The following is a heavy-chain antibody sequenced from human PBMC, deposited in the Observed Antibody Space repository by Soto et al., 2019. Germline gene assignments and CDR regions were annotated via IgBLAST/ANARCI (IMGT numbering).Heavy chain of an antibody. J-gene: IGHJ4*02. V-gene: IGHV3-7*01. CDR3: ARPTVRLRPTLGFDY. Sequence: EVQLVESGGGLVQPGGSLRLSCAASGFTFSSYWMSWVRQAPGKGLEWVANINQDGSEKYYVDSVKGRFTISRDNAKNSMYLQMNSLRAEDTAVYFCARPTVRLRPTLGFDYWGQGTLVTVSS. D-gene: IGHD4-4*01. CDR2: INQDGSEK. CDR1: GFTFSSYW.